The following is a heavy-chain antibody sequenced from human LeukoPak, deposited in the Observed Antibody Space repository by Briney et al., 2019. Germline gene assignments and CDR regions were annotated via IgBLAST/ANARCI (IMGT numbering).Heavy chain of an antibody. CDR2: FDPEDGET. CDR1: GYTLTELS. J-gene: IGHJ6*03. V-gene: IGHV1-24*01. CDR3: ARSPSSRSGYPGIYYYYYMDV. D-gene: IGHD3-22*01. Sequence: GASVKVSCKVSGYTLTELSMHWVRQATGKGLGWMGGFDPEDGETIYAQKFQGRVTMTEDTSTDTAYMELSSLRSEDTAVYYCARSPSSRSGYPGIYYYYYMDVWGKGTTVTVSS.